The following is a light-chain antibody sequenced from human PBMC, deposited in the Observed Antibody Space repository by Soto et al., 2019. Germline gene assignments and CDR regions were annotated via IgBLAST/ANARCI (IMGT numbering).Light chain of an antibody. CDR2: DAS. J-gene: IGKJ1*01. CDR3: QQSYSSPPT. CDR1: QSVSRY. Sequence: EIVLTQSPDTLSLSPGESATLSCRASQSVSRYLAWYQQKPGQTPRLLIYDASNRAAGIPARFSGSGSGTDFTLTISSLQPEDFATYYCQQSYSSPPTFGQGTKVDIK. V-gene: IGKV3-11*01.